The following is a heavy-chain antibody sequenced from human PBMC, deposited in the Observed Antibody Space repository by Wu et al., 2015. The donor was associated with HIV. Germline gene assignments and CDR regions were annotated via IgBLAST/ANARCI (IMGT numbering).Heavy chain of an antibody. Sequence: QVQLVQSGAEMKKPGASVNISCKASGYTFTTYYIHWVRQAPGQGLEWMGLINPGIGSTYYAEKFQGRVTMTRDTSTSTVNMQLGTLTSEDTAVYYCAITMVREYYFDYWGQGTLVTVSS. J-gene: IGHJ4*02. CDR3: AITMVREYYFDY. V-gene: IGHV1-46*01. CDR1: GYTFTTYY. D-gene: IGHD3-10*01. CDR2: INPGIGST.